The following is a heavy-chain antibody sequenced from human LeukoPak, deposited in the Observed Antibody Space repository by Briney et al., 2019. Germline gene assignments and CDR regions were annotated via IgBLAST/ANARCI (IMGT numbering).Heavy chain of an antibody. Sequence: SGRSLRLSCAASGFTFSSYGMHWVRQAPGKGLEWVAVISYDGSNKYYADSVKGRFTFSRDNSKNTLYLQMNSLRAEDTAVYYCAKERASRDDYWGQGTLVTVSS. CDR1: GFTFSSYG. CDR2: ISYDGSNK. CDR3: AKERASRDDY. V-gene: IGHV3-30*18. J-gene: IGHJ4*02.